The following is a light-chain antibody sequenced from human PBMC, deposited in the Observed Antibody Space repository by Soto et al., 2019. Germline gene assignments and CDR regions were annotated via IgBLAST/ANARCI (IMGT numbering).Light chain of an antibody. CDR1: SSNIGAGYV. Sequence: QSVLTQPPSVSGAPGQRVTISCTGSSSNIGAGYVVHWYQHLPGTAPKLLIYSNINRPSGVPDRFSGSRSDTSASLAITGLQAEDEADYYSQSYDSCLSDSYVSVTGTNVPVL. J-gene: IGLJ1*01. V-gene: IGLV1-40*01. CDR3: QSYDSCLSDSYV. CDR2: SNI.